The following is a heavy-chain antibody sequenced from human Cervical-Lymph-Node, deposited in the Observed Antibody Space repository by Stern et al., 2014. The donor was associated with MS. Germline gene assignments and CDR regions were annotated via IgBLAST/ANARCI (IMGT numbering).Heavy chain of an antibody. Sequence: VQLVQSGAEVKKSGESLKISCKLSGYSFTIYYIAWVRQMPGKGLEWMGVIYPYDSDTTYSPSFQGQVTISADKSITTAYLQWSSLRASDTAMYYCARHVQGFDYWGQGTLVTVSS. CDR1: GYSFTIYY. CDR2: IYPYDSDT. J-gene: IGHJ4*02. V-gene: IGHV5-51*01. CDR3: ARHVQGFDY.